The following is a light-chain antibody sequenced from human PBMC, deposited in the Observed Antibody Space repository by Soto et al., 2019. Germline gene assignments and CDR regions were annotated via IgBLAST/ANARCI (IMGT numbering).Light chain of an antibody. V-gene: IGKV1-8*01. CDR1: QDISNS. CDR3: QQYYSYPPSFT. Sequence: AIRMTQSPSSFSASTGDRVTITCRASQDISNSLAWYQQKPGKAPNLLIYSASTLQSGVPSRFSGSGSGTDFTLTISGLQSDDFATYYCQQYYSYPPSFTFGPGTKVEI. J-gene: IGKJ3*01. CDR2: SAS.